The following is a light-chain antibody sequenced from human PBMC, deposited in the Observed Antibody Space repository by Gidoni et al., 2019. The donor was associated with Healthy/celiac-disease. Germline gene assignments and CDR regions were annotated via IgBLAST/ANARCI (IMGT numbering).Light chain of an antibody. CDR1: QSISSY. Sequence: IQMTQSPSSLSASVRDRVTITCRASQSISSYLNWYQQKPGKAPKLLIYAASSLQSGVPSRFSGSGSGTDFTLTISSLQPEDFATYYCQQSYSTRYSFGQGTKLEIK. J-gene: IGKJ2*03. CDR2: AAS. CDR3: QQSYSTRYS. V-gene: IGKV1-39*01.